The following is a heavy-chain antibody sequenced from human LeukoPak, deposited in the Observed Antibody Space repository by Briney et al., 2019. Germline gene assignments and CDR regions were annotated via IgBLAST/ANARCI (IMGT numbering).Heavy chain of an antibody. J-gene: IGHJ3*02. Sequence: PGGSLRLSCAASGFTFSSYEMNWVRQAPGKGLEWVSYISSSGSTIYYADSVKGRFTISRDNAKNSLYLQMNSLRAEDTAVYYCARSLPSLRYFARTRAFDIWGQGTMVTVSS. CDR3: ARSLPSLRYFARTRAFDI. D-gene: IGHD3-9*01. V-gene: IGHV3-48*03. CDR2: ISSSGSTI. CDR1: GFTFSSYE.